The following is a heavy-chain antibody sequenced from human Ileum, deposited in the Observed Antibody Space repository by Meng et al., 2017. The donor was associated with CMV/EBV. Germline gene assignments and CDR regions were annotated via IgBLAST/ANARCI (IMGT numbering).Heavy chain of an antibody. CDR1: GGSFSTYT. J-gene: IGHJ4*02. V-gene: IGHV1-69*16. D-gene: IGHD3-10*01. CDR2: LVSLLGTV. CDR3: ARGSGPPGDY. Sequence: QLRQAGAGIKKPGSRVTVSCKASGGSFSTYTITWVRQAPGKGPEWMGALVSLLGTVQLAQKFQGRVTFTTDESTSTAYLEMSSLTSEDTAVYYCARGSGPPGDYWGQGTLVTVSS.